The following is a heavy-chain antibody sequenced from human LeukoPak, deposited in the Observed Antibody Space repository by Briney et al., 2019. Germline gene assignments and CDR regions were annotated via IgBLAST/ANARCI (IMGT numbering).Heavy chain of an antibody. V-gene: IGHV3-21*01. CDR3: ARDETAFGEYFDY. J-gene: IGHJ4*02. CDR2: ISSSSSYI. Sequence: GGSLRLSCAASGFTFSSYSMNWVRQAPGKGLEWVSSISSSSSYIYYADSVKGRFTISRDNAKNSLYLQMNSLRAEDTAVYYCARDETAFGEYFDYWGQGTLVTVSS. CDR1: GFTFSSYS. D-gene: IGHD3-10*01.